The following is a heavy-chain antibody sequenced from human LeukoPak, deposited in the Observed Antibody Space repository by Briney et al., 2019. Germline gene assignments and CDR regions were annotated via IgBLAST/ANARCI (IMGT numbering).Heavy chain of an antibody. CDR3: AKEMTEYGDYFQLFD. D-gene: IGHD4-17*01. CDR1: GFTFSSYE. V-gene: IGHV3-48*03. Sequence: GGSLRLSCAASGFTFSSYEMNWVRQAPGKGLEWVSYISSSGSTIYYADSVKGRFTISRDNAKNSLYLQMNSLRAEDTAVYYCAKEMTEYGDYFQLFDWGQGTLVTVSS. CDR2: ISSSGSTI. J-gene: IGHJ4*02.